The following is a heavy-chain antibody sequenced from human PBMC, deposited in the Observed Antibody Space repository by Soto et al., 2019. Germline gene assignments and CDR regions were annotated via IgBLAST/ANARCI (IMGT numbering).Heavy chain of an antibody. CDR3: ARTYCSSNSCYIQKFDP. D-gene: IGHD2-2*02. CDR1: GYTFTSYA. CDR2: INAGNGNT. J-gene: IGHJ5*02. V-gene: IGHV1-3*01. Sequence: ASVKVSCKASGYTFTSYAMHWVRQAPGQRLAWMGWINAGNGNTKYSQKFQGRVTITRDTSASTAYMELSSLRSEDTAVYYCARTYCSSNSCYIQKFDPWGQGTLVTVSS.